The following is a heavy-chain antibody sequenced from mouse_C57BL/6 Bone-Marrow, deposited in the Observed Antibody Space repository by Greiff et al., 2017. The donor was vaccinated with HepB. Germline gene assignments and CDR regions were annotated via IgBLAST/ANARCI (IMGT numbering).Heavy chain of an antibody. CDR3: ARGGASRYFDY. J-gene: IGHJ2*01. CDR2: INPGSGGT. Sequence: QVHVKQSGAELVRPGTSVKVSCKASGYAFTNYLLEWVKQRPGQGLEWIGVINPGSGGTNYNEKFKGKATLTADKSSSTAYMQLSSLTSEDSAVYFCARGGASRYFDYWGQGTTLTVSS. CDR1: GYAFTNYL. D-gene: IGHD1-1*01. V-gene: IGHV1-54*01.